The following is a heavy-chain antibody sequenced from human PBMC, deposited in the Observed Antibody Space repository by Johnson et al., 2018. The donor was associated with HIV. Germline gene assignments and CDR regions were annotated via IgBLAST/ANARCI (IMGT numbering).Heavy chain of an antibody. D-gene: IGHD6-13*01. CDR3: ARGGIAATRHAFDI. J-gene: IGHJ3*02. CDR1: GFTFSSYG. V-gene: IGHV3-30*02. Sequence: VQLVESGRGVVQPGGSLRLSCAASGFTFSSYGMHWVRQAPGKGLEWVAFIRYDGSNKYYADSVKGRFTISRDNSKNTLYRQMNSLRAEDTAVYYCARGGIAATRHAFDIWCQGTMVTVSS. CDR2: IRYDGSNK.